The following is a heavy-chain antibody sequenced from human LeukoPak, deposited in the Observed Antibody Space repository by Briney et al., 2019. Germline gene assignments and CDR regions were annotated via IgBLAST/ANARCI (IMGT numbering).Heavy chain of an antibody. V-gene: IGHV3-64D*09. CDR3: VKGVAARRGHFDY. J-gene: IGHJ4*02. CDR1: GFTFSSYA. Sequence: GGSLRLSCSASGFTFSSYAMHWVRQAPGKGLEYVSAISSNGSSTYYADSVKGRFTISRDNSKNTLYLQMSSLRAEDTAVYYCVKGVAARRGHFDYWGQGTLVTVSS. CDR2: ISSNGSST. D-gene: IGHD6-6*01.